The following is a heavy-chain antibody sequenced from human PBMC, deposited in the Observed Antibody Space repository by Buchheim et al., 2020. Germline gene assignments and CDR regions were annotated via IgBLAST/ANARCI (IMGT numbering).Heavy chain of an antibody. D-gene: IGHD5-24*01. CDR2: MYYSGTT. V-gene: IGHV4-31*03. CDR3: ARRDGFNQVFDF. Sequence: QVLLQESGPGLVKPSQTLSLTCSVSGDSIRSGGYYWSWIRQHPGKGLEWIGYMYYSGTTYYNPSLRSRVTISLDTAKNQLSLKPNSVTAADTAVYYCARRDGFNQVFDFWGRGTL. CDR1: GDSIRSGGYY. J-gene: IGHJ4*02.